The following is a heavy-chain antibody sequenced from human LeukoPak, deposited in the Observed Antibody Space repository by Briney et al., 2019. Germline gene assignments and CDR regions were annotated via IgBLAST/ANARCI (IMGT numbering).Heavy chain of an antibody. J-gene: IGHJ4*02. Sequence: GGSLRLSCAASGFTFSNYAMSWVRQAPGKGLEWVSTISGSAENTYYADSVKGRFIISRDNSKNTLYLQMNSLRAEDTAIYFCAKAPRKFRGIIITPLYYFDYWGQGALVTVSS. CDR1: GFTFSNYA. V-gene: IGHV3-23*01. CDR2: ISGSAENT. D-gene: IGHD3-10*01. CDR3: AKAPRKFRGIIITPLYYFDY.